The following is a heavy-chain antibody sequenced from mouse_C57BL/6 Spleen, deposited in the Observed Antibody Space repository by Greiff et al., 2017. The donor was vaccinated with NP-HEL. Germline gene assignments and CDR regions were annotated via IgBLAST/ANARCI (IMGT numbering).Heavy chain of an antibody. J-gene: IGHJ4*01. Sequence: QVQLKESGPGLVAPSQSLSITCTVSGFSLTSYGVHWVRQPPGKGLEWLVVIWSDGSTTYNSALKSRLSISKDNSKSQVFLKMNSLQTDDTAMYYCARQGIYYDYEDYAMDYWGQGTSVTVSS. CDR2: IWSDGST. D-gene: IGHD2-4*01. V-gene: IGHV2-6-1*01. CDR1: GFSLTSYG. CDR3: ARQGIYYDYEDYAMDY.